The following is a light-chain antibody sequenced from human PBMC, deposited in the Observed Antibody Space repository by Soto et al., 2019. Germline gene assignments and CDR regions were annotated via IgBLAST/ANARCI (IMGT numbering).Light chain of an antibody. Sequence: DLKMTQSPCTLSASVGDRVTITCRACQSISSWLAWYQQKPGKAPKLLLYKASSLESGVPSRCSGCGSGTEFTLTISSLQHDDFSNYYCQQYNSYCAFGQGTKLEIK. V-gene: IGKV1-5*03. CDR3: QQYNSYCA. CDR1: QSISSW. J-gene: IGKJ1*01. CDR2: KAS.